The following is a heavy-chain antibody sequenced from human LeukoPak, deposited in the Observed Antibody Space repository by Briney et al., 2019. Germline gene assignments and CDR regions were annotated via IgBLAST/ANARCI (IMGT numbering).Heavy chain of an antibody. CDR3: ARVGGSNPYYHYYYYMDV. D-gene: IGHD4-11*01. J-gene: IGHJ6*03. Sequence: ASVKVSCKASGYTFTCYIMHWVRQAPGQGLEWMGWINPNSGGTNCAQNFQGRVTMTRDTSISTAYMELSRLRSDDTAVYYCARVGGSNPYYHYYYYMDVWGKGTTVTVSS. V-gene: IGHV1-2*02. CDR1: GYTFTCYI. CDR2: INPNSGGT.